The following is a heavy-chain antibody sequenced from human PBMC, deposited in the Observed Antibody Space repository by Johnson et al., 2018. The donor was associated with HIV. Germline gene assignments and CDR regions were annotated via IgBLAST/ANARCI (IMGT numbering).Heavy chain of an antibody. D-gene: IGHD3-3*01. CDR3: ANGGLQFLEWLPHDAFDI. Sequence: VQLVESGGGLVQPGGSLRLSCSASRFTFSSYAMSCVRQAPGKGLEWVSAIRGSGGSTSYADSVKAWFSISRDNPKNTLYLQMNSLRAEDTAVYYCANGGLQFLEWLPHDAFDIWGQGTMVTVSS. CDR2: IRGSGGST. V-gene: IGHV3-23*04. CDR1: RFTFSSYA. J-gene: IGHJ3*02.